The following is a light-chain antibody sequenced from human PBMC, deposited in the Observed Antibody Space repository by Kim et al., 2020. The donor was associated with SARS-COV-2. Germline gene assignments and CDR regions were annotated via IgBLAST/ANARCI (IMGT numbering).Light chain of an antibody. CDR3: QQSYSIPPEYT. V-gene: IGKV1-39*01. CDR2: AAS. Sequence: DIQMTQSPSSLSASVGDRVTITCRASQSISNYLNWYQQKPGKAPKVLIYAASSLQSGVPSRFSGSGSGTDFTLTISSLQPEDFATYYCQQSYSIPPEYTFGQGTKLEIK. J-gene: IGKJ2*01. CDR1: QSISNY.